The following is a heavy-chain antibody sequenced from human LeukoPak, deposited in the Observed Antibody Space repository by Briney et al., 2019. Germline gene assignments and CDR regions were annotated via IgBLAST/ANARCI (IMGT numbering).Heavy chain of an antibody. CDR3: ARPRSGSGSYDY. J-gene: IGHJ4*02. CDR1: GGSISSSSYY. CDR2: IYYSGST. Sequence: PSETLSLTCTVSGGSISSSSYYWGWIRQPPGKGLEWIGSIYYSGSTYYDPSLKSRVTISVDTSKNQFSLKLSSVTAADTAVYYCARPRSGSGSYDYWGQGTLVTVSS. D-gene: IGHD3-10*01. V-gene: IGHV4-39*01.